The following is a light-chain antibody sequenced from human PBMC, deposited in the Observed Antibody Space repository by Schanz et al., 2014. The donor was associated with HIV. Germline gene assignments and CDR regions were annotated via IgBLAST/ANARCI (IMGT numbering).Light chain of an antibody. J-gene: IGLJ2*01. CDR1: YSNIGAGYD. CDR3: QSYDKSLSVVI. CDR2: AKN. V-gene: IGLV1-40*01. Sequence: QSVLTQPPSVSGAPGQRVSLSCTGSYSNIGAGYDVHWYQQLPGTAPKLLIDAKNNRPSGVPDRFSVSKSGTSASLAITGLQPEDEADYFCQSYDKSLSVVIFGGGTKLTVL.